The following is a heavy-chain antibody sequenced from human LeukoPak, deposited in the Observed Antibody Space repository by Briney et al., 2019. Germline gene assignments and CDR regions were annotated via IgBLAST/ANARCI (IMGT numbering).Heavy chain of an antibody. Sequence: GGSLRLSCAASGFTFSSYSMNWVRQAPGKGLEWVSSISSNGSYIYYADSVKGRFTISRDNAKNSLYLQMNSLRAEDTAVYYCARESPYGSGSYYNRGNAFDIWGQGTMVTVSS. V-gene: IGHV3-21*01. CDR2: ISSNGSYI. D-gene: IGHD3-10*01. CDR3: ARESPYGSGSYYNRGNAFDI. J-gene: IGHJ3*02. CDR1: GFTFSSYS.